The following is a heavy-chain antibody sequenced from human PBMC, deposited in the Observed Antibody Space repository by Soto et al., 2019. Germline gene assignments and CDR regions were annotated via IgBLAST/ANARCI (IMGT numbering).Heavy chain of an antibody. D-gene: IGHD6-6*01. CDR3: ARGVATRLVFAFDV. Sequence: QYTLMESGPTLVKPTQTLTLTYSFSGFSLTKSGLGVGWIRQPPGKALEWLAHIYWSDDEHYTPSLKSRLSISKDGSRNHVVLTMTNLDPVDTGTYCCARGVATRLVFAFDVWGQWRMVTLSS. V-gene: IGHV2-5*04. CDR2: IYWSDDE. J-gene: IGHJ3*01. CDR1: GFSLTKSGLG.